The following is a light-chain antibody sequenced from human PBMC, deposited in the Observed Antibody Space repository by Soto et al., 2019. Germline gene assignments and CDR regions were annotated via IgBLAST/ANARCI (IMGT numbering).Light chain of an antibody. J-gene: IGLJ1*01. Sequence: QSVLTQPPSASGLPGQRVTISCSGSRSNIGSNNVNWYQQLPGTAPRLLTFNNHLRPSGVPDRFSGSKSGTSASLAISGLQSEDEGDHYCAAWDDSLDGYVFGTATKV. CDR2: NNH. V-gene: IGLV1-44*01. CDR1: RSNIGSNN. CDR3: AAWDDSLDGYV.